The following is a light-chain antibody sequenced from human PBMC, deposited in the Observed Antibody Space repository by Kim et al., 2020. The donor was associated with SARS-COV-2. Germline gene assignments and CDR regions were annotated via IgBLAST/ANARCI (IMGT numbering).Light chain of an antibody. Sequence: LSPGERATLTCRASQSVGTFLGWYQQKPGQAPRLLIYVASNRATGIPARFSGSGSGTDFTLTIASLEPEDFAVYYCHQRSLRPRTFGQGTKVDIK. CDR3: HQRSLRPRT. CDR2: VAS. CDR1: QSVGTF. V-gene: IGKV3-11*01. J-gene: IGKJ1*01.